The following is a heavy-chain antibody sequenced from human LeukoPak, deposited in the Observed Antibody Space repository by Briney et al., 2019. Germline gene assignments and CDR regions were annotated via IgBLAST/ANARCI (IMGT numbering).Heavy chain of an antibody. CDR2: IYPGDSDA. CDR3: ARQGTVTTPAP. J-gene: IGHJ5*02. D-gene: IGHD4-17*01. V-gene: IGHV5-51*01. Sequence: GESLKISCKGSGYTFTNYWIGWVRQMPGKGLEWMGIIYPGDSDARYSPSFQGQVTISADKSISTAYLQWSSLKASDTAMYYCARQGTVTTPAPWGQGTLVTVSS. CDR1: GYTFTNYW.